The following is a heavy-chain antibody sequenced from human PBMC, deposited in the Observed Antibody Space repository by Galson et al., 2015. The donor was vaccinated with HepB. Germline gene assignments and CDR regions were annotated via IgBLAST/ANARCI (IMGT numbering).Heavy chain of an antibody. J-gene: IGHJ2*01. CDR1: GHTFTTYS. Sequence: SVKVSCKASGHTFTTYSISWVRHAPGQGLEWMGGIIPFYGTTYYAQNFQGRVTITADESMSTAYIELSSLRSEDTAVYYCARGPTTVSIPFWYFDLWGRGTLVTVSS. CDR2: IIPFYGTT. CDR3: ARGPTTVSIPFWYFDL. V-gene: IGHV1-69*13. D-gene: IGHD4-17*01.